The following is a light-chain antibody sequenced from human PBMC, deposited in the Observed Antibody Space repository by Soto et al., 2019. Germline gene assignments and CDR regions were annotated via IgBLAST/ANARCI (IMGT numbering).Light chain of an antibody. CDR2: GAS. Sequence: EIVLTQSPGTLSLSPGERATLSCRASQSVNSNYLAWYQRKPGQAPRLLIYGASNRATDIPYRFSASGSGTDFTLTITSLEAEDFAVYYGQQYDSTPPTFGQGTKVEVK. CDR3: QQYDSTPPT. V-gene: IGKV3-20*01. J-gene: IGKJ1*01. CDR1: QSVNSNY.